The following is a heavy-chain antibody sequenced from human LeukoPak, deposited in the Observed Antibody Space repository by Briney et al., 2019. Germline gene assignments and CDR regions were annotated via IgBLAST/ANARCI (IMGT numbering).Heavy chain of an antibody. D-gene: IGHD2-2*01. V-gene: IGHV1-18*01. CDR2: ISAYNGNT. CDR3: ARLYQLPNFYYYGMDV. J-gene: IGHJ6*02. CDR1: GYPFTSYG. Sequence: ASVRVSCKASGYPFTSYGISWVRQAPGQGLEWMGWISAYNGNTNYAQKAQGRVTMTTGTSTSTAYMDLRSLRPDDTAVYYCARLYQLPNFYYYGMDVWGQGTTVTVSS.